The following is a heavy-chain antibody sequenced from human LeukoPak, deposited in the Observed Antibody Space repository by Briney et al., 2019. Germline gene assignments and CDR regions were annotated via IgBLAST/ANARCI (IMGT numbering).Heavy chain of an antibody. J-gene: IGHJ4*02. CDR3: ASTAGYSSGWTNPYYFDY. CDR2: ITSSSSYI. Sequence: PGGSLRLSCAASGFTFTSHNMNWVRQAPGKGLEWVSSITSSSSYIYYADSVKGRFTISRDNAKNSLYLQMDSLRVEDTAVYYCASTAGYSSGWTNPYYFDYWGQGTLVTVSS. CDR1: GFTFTSHN. V-gene: IGHV3-21*06. D-gene: IGHD6-19*01.